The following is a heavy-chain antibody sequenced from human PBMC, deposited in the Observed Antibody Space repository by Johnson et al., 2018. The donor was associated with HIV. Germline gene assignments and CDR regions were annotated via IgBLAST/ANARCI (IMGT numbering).Heavy chain of an antibody. CDR3: AKVLAGIAARPLTFDAFDI. J-gene: IGHJ3*02. V-gene: IGHV3-30-3*01. Sequence: QMLLVESGGGVVQPGRSLRLSCAASGFTFSSYALHWVRQAPGTGLAWVAIISYAGSTESYADSVKGRFTISRDNSNNTLYLQMNSLRAEDTAVYYCAKVLAGIAARPLTFDAFDIWGQGTMVTVSS. CDR2: ISYAGSTE. D-gene: IGHD6-6*01. CDR1: GFTFSSYA.